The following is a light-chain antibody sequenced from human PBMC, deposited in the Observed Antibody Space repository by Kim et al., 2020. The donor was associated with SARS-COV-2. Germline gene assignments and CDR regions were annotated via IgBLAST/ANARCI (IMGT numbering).Light chain of an antibody. Sequence: QSALTQPPSVSGSPRQSVTISCTGTSSDFGGYDRVSWYQQSPGTAPKLIIYDVIHRPSGVPDRFSGSKSGNTASLTISGLQVEDEADYFCSSFTSEDSYGFGTGTKVTVL. V-gene: IGLV2-18*02. CDR1: SSDFGGYDR. J-gene: IGLJ1*01. CDR2: DVI. CDR3: SSFTSEDSYG.